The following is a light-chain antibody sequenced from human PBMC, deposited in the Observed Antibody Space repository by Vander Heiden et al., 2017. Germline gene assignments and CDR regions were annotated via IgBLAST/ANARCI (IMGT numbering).Light chain of an antibody. CDR2: DAS. Sequence: DIALTQSPATLPLSPGERATLSCRASQSVSSYLAWYQQKPGQAPRLLIYDASNRATGIPARFSGSGSGTDFTLTISSLEPEDFAVYYCQQRSNWQNTFGQGTKLEIK. V-gene: IGKV3-11*01. J-gene: IGKJ2*01. CDR1: QSVSSY. CDR3: QQRSNWQNT.